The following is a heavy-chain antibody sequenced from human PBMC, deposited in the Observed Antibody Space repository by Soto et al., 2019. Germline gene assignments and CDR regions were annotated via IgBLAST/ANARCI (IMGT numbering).Heavy chain of an antibody. V-gene: IGHV1-69*01. J-gene: IGHJ6*02. CDR1: GGIFTNNA. D-gene: IGHD5-18*01. CDR3: ATGGHNDGYNFYHGMDV. Sequence: QVQVVQSGAEVKKPGSSVKASCKVSGGIFTNNAISWVRQAPGQGLEWLGGVSLLFDTAYYAQRFRGRLRFSADGATTTAYMELSGLTSADTSVYFCATGGHNDGYNFYHGMDVWGQGTTVTVS. CDR2: VSLLFDTA.